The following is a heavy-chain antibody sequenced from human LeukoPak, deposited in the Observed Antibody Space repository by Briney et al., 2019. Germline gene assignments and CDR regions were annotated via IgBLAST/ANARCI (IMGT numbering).Heavy chain of an antibody. V-gene: IGHV4-4*07. CDR3: ARAAGSRYFDL. CDR1: GGSVSTYY. CDR2: IYASGST. Sequence: SETLSLTCTVSGGSVSTYYWSWIRQPAGKELEWIGRIYASGSTDYNPSLKSPVTTSLDTSNNQFSLKLTSVTDADTAVYFCARAAGSRYFDLWGRGTLVTVSS. D-gene: IGHD1-26*01. J-gene: IGHJ2*01.